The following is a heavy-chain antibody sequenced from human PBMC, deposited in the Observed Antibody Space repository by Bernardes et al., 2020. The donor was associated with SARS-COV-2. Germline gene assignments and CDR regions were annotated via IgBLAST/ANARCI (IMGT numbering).Heavy chain of an antibody. V-gene: IGHV3-7*01. CDR2: MKEDASTQ. Sequence: GGSLRLSCAASGFTLSSFWMNWVRQAPGKGLEWVANMKEDASTQYYVESVKGRFTVSRDNAKNSLYLQLNSLRAEDTAVYYCARDFCSGGSCDGFDIWGQGTLVTVSS. J-gene: IGHJ3*02. CDR1: GFTLSSFW. CDR3: ARDFCSGGSCDGFDI. D-gene: IGHD2-15*01.